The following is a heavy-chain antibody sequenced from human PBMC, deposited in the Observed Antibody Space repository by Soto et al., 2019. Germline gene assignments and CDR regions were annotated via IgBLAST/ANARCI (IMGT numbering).Heavy chain of an antibody. CDR2: IYHSGST. J-gene: IGHJ5*02. D-gene: IGHD5-12*01. CDR3: ARHLHSGYFGHGNWFDP. V-gene: IGHV4-4*02. CDR1: GGSISSSNW. Sequence: SETLSLTCAVSGGSISSSNWWSWVRQPPGKGLEWIGEIYHSGSTNYNPSLKSRVTISVDKSKNQFSLKLSSVTAADTAVYYCARHLHSGYFGHGNWFDPWGQGTLVTVSS.